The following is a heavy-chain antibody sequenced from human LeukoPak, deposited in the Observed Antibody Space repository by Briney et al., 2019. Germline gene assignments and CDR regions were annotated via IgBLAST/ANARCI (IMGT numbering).Heavy chain of an antibody. CDR3: ARAGGSGWVDY. D-gene: IGHD6-19*01. J-gene: IGHJ4*02. CDR2: IYYSGST. V-gene: IGHV4-59*01. Sequence: PSETLSLTCTVSGGSISSYYWSWIRQPPGKGLEWIGYIYYSGSTNYIPSLKSRVTISVDTSKNQFSLKLSSVTAADTAVYYCARAGGSGWVDYWGQGTLVTVSS. CDR1: GGSISSYY.